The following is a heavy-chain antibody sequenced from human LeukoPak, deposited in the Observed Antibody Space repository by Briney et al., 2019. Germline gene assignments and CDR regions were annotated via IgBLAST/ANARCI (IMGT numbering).Heavy chain of an antibody. CDR2: INPNSGGT. CDR3: ARDDYYDSSGASVFYGMDV. J-gene: IGHJ6*02. CDR1: GYTFTGYY. V-gene: IGHV1-2*02. Sequence: ASVKVSCKASGYTFTGYYMHWVRQAPGQGLEWMGWINPNSGGTNYAQKFQGRVTMTRDTSISTAYMELSRLRSDDTAVYYCARDDYYDSSGASVFYGMDVWGQGTTVTVSS. D-gene: IGHD3-22*01.